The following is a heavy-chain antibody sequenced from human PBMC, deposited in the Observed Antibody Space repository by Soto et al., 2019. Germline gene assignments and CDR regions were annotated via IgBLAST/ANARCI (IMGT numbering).Heavy chain of an antibody. D-gene: IGHD3-22*01. CDR2: IYYSGST. CDR3: ARTYYYDSSGPNGYYSDY. V-gene: IGHV4-30-4*01. J-gene: IGHJ4*02. Sequence: TLSLTCTVSGGSISSGDYYWSWIRQPPGKGLEWIGYIYYSGSTYYNPSLKSRVTISVDTPKNQFSLKLSSVTAADTAVYYCARTYYYDSSGPNGYYSDYWGQGTLVTVSS. CDR1: GGSISSGDYY.